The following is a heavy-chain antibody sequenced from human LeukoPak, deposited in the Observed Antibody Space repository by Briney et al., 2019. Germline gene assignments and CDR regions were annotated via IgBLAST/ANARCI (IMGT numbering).Heavy chain of an antibody. Sequence: GGSLKLSCAASGFPFSSYWMHWVRPAPGKGLVWVSRINSDGSSTSYADSMKGRFTISRDNAKNTLYLQMNSLRAEDTAVYYCARDGIAAAGTNYYYYGMDVWGQGTTVTVSS. D-gene: IGHD6-13*01. J-gene: IGHJ6*02. CDR3: ARDGIAAAGTNYYYYGMDV. V-gene: IGHV3-74*01. CDR1: GFPFSSYW. CDR2: INSDGSST.